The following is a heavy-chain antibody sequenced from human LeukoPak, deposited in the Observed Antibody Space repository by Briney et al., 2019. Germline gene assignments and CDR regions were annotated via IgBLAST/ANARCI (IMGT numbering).Heavy chain of an antibody. CDR2: ISAYNGNT. CDR3: ARCGYSSSRFHGGGAFDI. V-gene: IGHV1-18*01. D-gene: IGHD6-13*01. J-gene: IGHJ3*02. Sequence: ASVWLSCKASGYTFTSYGISWVRQAPGQGLEWMGWISAYNGNTNYAQKLQGRVTMTTDTSTSTAYMELRSLRSDDTAVYYCARCGYSSSRFHGGGAFDIWGKGTMVSSSS. CDR1: GYTFTSYG.